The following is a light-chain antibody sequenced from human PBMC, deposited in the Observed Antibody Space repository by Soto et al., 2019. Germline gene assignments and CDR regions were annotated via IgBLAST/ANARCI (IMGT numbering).Light chain of an antibody. CDR1: SSDVGTYNL. V-gene: IGLV2-23*01. J-gene: IGLJ1*01. Sequence: QSALTQPASVSGSPGQSITISCTVTSSDVGTYNLVSWYVQHPGKAPKLMIYEAIKRPSGVSDRFSGSKFGNTASLTISGLQAEDEADYYCCSYVRGGTYVFGTGTKLTVL. CDR2: EAI. CDR3: CSYVRGGTYV.